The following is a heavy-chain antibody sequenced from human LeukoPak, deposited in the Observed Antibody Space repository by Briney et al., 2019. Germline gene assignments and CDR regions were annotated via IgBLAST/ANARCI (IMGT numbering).Heavy chain of an antibody. V-gene: IGHV3-73*01. J-gene: IGHJ4*02. Sequence: PGRSLRPSRAAAGSTVSGSAMHSVRHASRNGLEWLGRIRSKAESYTTAYFASVKGRFIVARDDSKNTAYLQMNSLKTEDTAVYYCRAAADLNDYWGQGTLVTVS. CDR3: RAAADLNDY. CDR2: IRSKAESYTT. CDR1: GSTVSGSA. D-gene: IGHD6-13*01.